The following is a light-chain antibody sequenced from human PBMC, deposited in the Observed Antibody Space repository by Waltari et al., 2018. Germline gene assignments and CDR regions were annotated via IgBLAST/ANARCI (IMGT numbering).Light chain of an antibody. CDR3: CSYAGSGTYV. J-gene: IGLJ1*01. CDR1: TSDVGNYNL. Sequence: QSALTQPASVSGTPGQSITISCTGTTSDVGNYNLVSWYQQHPGKAPKLMRCEVIKRPSGVSDRFSGSKSGNTASLTISGLQAEDEADYYCCSYAGSGTYVFGTGTKVTVL. V-gene: IGLV2-23*02. CDR2: EVI.